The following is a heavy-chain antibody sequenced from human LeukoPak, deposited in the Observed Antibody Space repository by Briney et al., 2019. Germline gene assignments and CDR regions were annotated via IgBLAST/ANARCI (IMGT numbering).Heavy chain of an antibody. D-gene: IGHD5-18*01. CDR3: ARNMGKDIYGYYFYYYMDV. CDR2: IYYSGRT. J-gene: IGHJ6*03. CDR1: GGSISSSSYY. Sequence: PSETLSLTCSVSGGSISSSSYYWGWIRQPPGKGPEWLGSIYYSGRTYLNPSLKSRVTTSVDTSKNQLYLKLSSVTAADTAVYYCARNMGKDIYGYYFYYYMDVWGKGTTVTVSS. V-gene: IGHV4-39*07.